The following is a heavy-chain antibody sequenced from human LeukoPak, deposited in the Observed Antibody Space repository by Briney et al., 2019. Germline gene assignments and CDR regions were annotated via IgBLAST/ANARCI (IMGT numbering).Heavy chain of an antibody. V-gene: IGHV4-39*01. Sequence: SETLSLTCTVSGGSISSSSYYWGWIRQPPGEGLEWIGSIYYSGSTYYNPSLKSRVTISVDTSKNQFSLKLSSVTAADTAVYYCARRSYLGYCSSTSCYTRDYWGQGTLVTVSS. D-gene: IGHD2-2*02. CDR1: GGSISSSSYY. CDR3: ARRSYLGYCSSTSCYTRDY. J-gene: IGHJ4*02. CDR2: IYYSGST.